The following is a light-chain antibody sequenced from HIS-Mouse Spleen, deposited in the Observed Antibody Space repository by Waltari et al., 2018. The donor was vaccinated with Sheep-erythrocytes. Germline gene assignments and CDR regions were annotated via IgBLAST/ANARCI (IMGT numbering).Light chain of an antibody. CDR1: SSDVGSYNL. J-gene: IGLJ3*02. CDR2: EGS. V-gene: IGLV2-23*01. CDR3: CSYAGSSTPWV. Sequence: SPGQSITISCTGTSSDVGSYNLVSWYQQHPGKAPKLMIYEGSKRPSGVSNRFSGSKSGNTASLTISGLQAEDEADYYCCSYAGSSTPWVFGGGNKLTVL.